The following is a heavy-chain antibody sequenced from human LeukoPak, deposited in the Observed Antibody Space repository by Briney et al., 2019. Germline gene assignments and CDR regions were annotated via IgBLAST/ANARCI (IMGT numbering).Heavy chain of an antibody. J-gene: IGHJ3*02. Sequence: PSETLSLTCTVSGGSLSSGDYYWSWLRQPPGRGLEWIGYIYYSGSTYYNPSLKSRVTISVDTSKNQFSLKLSSVTAADTAVYYCARALKRTRIVWGSYRSDAFDIWGQGTMVTVSS. CDR2: IYYSGST. V-gene: IGHV4-30-4*01. CDR3: ARALKRTRIVWGSYRSDAFDI. D-gene: IGHD3-16*02. CDR1: GGSLSSGDYY.